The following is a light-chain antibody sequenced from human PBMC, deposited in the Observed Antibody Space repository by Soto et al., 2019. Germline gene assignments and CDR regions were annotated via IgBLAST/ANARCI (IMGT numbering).Light chain of an antibody. V-gene: IGKV3-15*01. CDR2: GAS. Sequence: EIVMTQSPATLSVSPGERVTLSCRASQDIRSSLAWYQQKPGQAPRLLIYGASIRATGVPATFSGSGSGTEFTLSISSLQSEDFSTYYCQQSDSTPYTLGQGTKVEI. CDR3: QQSDSTPYT. J-gene: IGKJ2*01. CDR1: QDIRSS.